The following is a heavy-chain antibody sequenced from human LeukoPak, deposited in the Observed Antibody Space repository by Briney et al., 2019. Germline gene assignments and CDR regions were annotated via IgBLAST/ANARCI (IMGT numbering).Heavy chain of an antibody. Sequence: QPGRSLRLSCTASGFTFSNYAMNWVRQAPGKGLEWVSAIGGSGGTTYYAESVKGRFIIYRDNSENTLYLQMNSLGAEDTAVYYCAIFLTTMVTMVEIGHDSFDIWGQGTMVTVSS. CDR3: AIFLTTMVTMVEIGHDSFDI. CDR1: GFTFSNYA. V-gene: IGHV3-23*01. CDR2: IGGSGGTT. D-gene: IGHD5-18*01. J-gene: IGHJ3*02.